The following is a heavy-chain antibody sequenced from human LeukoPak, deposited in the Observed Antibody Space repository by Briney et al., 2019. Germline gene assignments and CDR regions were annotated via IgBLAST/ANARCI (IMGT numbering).Heavy chain of an antibody. CDR3: ARQFGGED. CDR1: GDSISSVNW. Sequence: SETLSPTCAVSGDSISSVNWWNWVRQPPGKGLEWIVEIFQSGTTHYNPALKSQVTISVDKSENQFSLNLSSVTAADTAVYYCARQFGGEDWGQGTLVTVSS. D-gene: IGHD3-10*01. V-gene: IGHV4-4*02. CDR2: IFQSGTT. J-gene: IGHJ4*02.